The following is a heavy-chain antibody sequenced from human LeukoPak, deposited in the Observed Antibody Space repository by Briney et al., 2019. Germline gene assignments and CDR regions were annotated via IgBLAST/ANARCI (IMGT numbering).Heavy chain of an antibody. Sequence: SVKVSCKASGGTFSSYAISWVRQAPGRGLEWMGGIIPIFGTANYAQKFQGRVTITADESTSTAYMELSSLRSEDTAVYYCARVLYRCSSTSCYVMMGEAFDPWGQGTLVTVSP. CDR1: GGTFSSYA. J-gene: IGHJ5*02. CDR2: IIPIFGTA. CDR3: ARVLYRCSSTSCYVMMGEAFDP. V-gene: IGHV1-69*01. D-gene: IGHD2-2*01.